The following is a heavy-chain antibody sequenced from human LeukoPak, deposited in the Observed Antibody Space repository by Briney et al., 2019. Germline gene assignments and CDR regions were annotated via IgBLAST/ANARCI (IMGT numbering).Heavy chain of an antibody. D-gene: IGHD4-17*01. V-gene: IGHV4-4*02. Sequence: PSETLSLTCAVSGGSISSSNWWSWVRQPPGKGLEWIGEIYHSGSTNYNPSLKSRVTISVDKSKNQFSLKLSSVTAADTAVYYCARDHADETYGDYEYYFDYWGQGTLVTVSS. CDR1: GGSISSSNW. CDR2: IYHSGST. J-gene: IGHJ4*02. CDR3: ARDHADETYGDYEYYFDY.